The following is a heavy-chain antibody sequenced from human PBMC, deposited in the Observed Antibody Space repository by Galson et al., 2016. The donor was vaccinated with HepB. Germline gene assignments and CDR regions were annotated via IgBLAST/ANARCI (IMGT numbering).Heavy chain of an antibody. Sequence: SLRLSCAASGFTFSIHAMNWVRQAPGKGPEWVAVISHDGNNKYYADSVKGRFTISRDNSKNTLDLQMSSLRAEDTAMYYCAADATTIVTAFDYWGQGTLVTVSS. CDR3: AADATTIVTAFDY. CDR2: ISHDGNNK. D-gene: IGHD2-21*02. V-gene: IGHV3-30-3*01. CDR1: GFTFSIHA. J-gene: IGHJ4*02.